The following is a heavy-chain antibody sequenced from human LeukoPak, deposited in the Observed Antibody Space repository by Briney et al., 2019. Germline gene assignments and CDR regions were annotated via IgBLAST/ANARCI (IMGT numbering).Heavy chain of an antibody. V-gene: IGHV3-30-3*01. D-gene: IGHD4-17*01. CDR3: ARGAYGDYVKTLLDY. Sequence: GESLRLSCAASGFTFSSYAMHWVRQAPGKGLEWVAVISYDGSNKYYADSVKGRFTISRDNSKNTLYLQMNSLRAEDTAVYYCARGAYGDYVKTLLDYWGQGTLVTVSS. J-gene: IGHJ4*02. CDR1: GFTFSSYA. CDR2: ISYDGSNK.